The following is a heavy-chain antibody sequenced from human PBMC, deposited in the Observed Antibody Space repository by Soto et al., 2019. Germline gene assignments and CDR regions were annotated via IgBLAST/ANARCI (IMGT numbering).Heavy chain of an antibody. V-gene: IGHV3-74*01. J-gene: IGHJ4*02. CDR3: VSGDYDSRYYFDF. CDR2: IDGDGSTK. D-gene: IGHD3-22*01. CDR1: GLTFNTYW. Sequence: HPGGSLRLSCVASGLTFNTYWMHWVRQAPGKGLVWVSRIDGDGSTKSYADSVNGRFTISRDNAKSTLYLQMNSLRVEDTAVYYSVSGDYDSRYYFDFWGQGTLVTVSS.